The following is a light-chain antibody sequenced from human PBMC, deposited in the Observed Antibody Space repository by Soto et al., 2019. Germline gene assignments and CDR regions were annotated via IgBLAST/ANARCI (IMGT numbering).Light chain of an antibody. CDR3: QQYGSSSYT. J-gene: IGKJ2*01. Sequence: EFVLTQSPGTLSLSPGERATLSCRASQTISSGYLAWYQQKPGQAPRLLIYGVSTRATGIPDRFSGSGSGTDFTLTISRLEPEDFVVYYCQQYGSSSYTFGQGTKLEIK. V-gene: IGKV3-20*01. CDR2: GVS. CDR1: QTISSGY.